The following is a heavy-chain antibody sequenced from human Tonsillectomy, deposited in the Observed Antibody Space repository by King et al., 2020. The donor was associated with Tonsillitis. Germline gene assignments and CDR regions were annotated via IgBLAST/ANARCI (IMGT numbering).Heavy chain of an antibody. CDR1: GFTFSSYA. V-gene: IGHV3-23*04. CDR2: ISGSGGSK. CDR3: AKRSAMVPGTGYYYGMDV. J-gene: IGHJ6*02. D-gene: IGHD5-18*01. Sequence: VQLVESGGGLVQPGGSLRLSCAASGFTFSSYAMSWVRQAPGKGLEWVSAISGSGGSKYYADSVKGRFTISRDNSKNTLFLQMKSLRAEDTAVYYCAKRSAMVPGTGYYYGMDVWGQGTTVTVSS.